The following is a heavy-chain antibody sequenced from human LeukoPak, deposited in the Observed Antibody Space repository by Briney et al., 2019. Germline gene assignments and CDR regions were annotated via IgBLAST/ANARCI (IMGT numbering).Heavy chain of an antibody. J-gene: IGHJ6*02. CDR1: GGSFSGYY. D-gene: IGHD2-2*01. Sequence: SETLSLTCAVYGGSFSGYYWSWIRQPPGKGLEWIGEINHSGSTNYNPSLKSRVTISVDTSKNQFSLKLSSVTAAGTAVYYCARGLPVVVVPAAYYYYGMDVWGQGTTVTVSS. V-gene: IGHV4-34*01. CDR3: ARGLPVVVVPAAYYYYGMDV. CDR2: INHSGST.